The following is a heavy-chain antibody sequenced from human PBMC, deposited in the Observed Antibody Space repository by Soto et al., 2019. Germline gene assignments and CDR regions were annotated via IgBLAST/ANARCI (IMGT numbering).Heavy chain of an antibody. J-gene: IGHJ6*02. CDR2: ISYDGSNK. CDR1: GSTFSSNW. V-gene: IGHV3-30-3*01. CDR3: ARELRLVTTSYYYGMDV. D-gene: IGHD6-19*01. Sequence: GGSLRLSCVASGSTFSSNWMSWVRQAPGKGLEWVAVISYDGSNKYYADSVKGRFTISRDNSKNTLYLQMNSLRAEDTAVYYCARELRLVTTSYYYGMDVWGQGTTVTVSS.